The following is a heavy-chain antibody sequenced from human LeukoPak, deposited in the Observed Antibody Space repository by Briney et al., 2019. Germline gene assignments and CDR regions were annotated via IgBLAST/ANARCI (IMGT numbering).Heavy chain of an antibody. V-gene: IGHV3-21*01. Sequence: GGSLRLSCAASGFTFSSYSMNWFRQASGKGLECVSSISSSSSYIYYADSVKGRFTISRDNAKNSLYLQMNSLRAEDTAVYYCAREAISGSGSYSFDYWGQGSLVTVSS. CDR3: AREAISGSGSYSFDY. D-gene: IGHD3-10*01. CDR1: GFTFSSYS. J-gene: IGHJ4*02. CDR2: ISSSSSYI.